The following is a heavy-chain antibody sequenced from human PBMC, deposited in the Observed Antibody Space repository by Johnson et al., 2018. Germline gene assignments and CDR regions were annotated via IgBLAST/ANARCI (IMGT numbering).Heavy chain of an antibody. D-gene: IGHD1-26*01. CDR1: GYTFTHYF. CDR2: INPSTGVT. V-gene: IGHV1-46*01. J-gene: IGHJ6*02. Sequence: QVQLVQSGAEVTKPGASVKVSCKASGYTFTHYFMHWVRQAPGQGLEWVGIINPSTGVTNNAQRVSDRVTMTSDTPTSTVYMEVRRLRAEDTGVYYCARGSGSAYDYAMDVWGQGTTVTVSS. CDR3: ARGSGSAYDYAMDV.